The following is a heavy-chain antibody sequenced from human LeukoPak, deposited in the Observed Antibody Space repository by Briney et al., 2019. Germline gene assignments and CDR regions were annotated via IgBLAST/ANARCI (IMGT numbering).Heavy chain of an antibody. CDR2: ISAYSGNT. CDR3: ARDGWGSYYRSYYFDY. J-gene: IGHJ4*02. D-gene: IGHD3-10*01. V-gene: IGHV1-18*01. Sequence: ASVKVSCKASGYTFTSYGISWVRQAPGQGLEWMGWISAYSGNTNYAQKLQGRVTMTTDTSTSTAYMELRSLRSDDTAVYYCARDGWGSYYRSYYFDYWGQGTLVTVSS. CDR1: GYTFTSYG.